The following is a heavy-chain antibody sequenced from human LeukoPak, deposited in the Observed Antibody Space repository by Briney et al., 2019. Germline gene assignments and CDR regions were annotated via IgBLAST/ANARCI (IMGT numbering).Heavy chain of an antibody. V-gene: IGHV3-74*01. CDR2: INLDGTGT. D-gene: IGHD1-20*01. J-gene: IGHJ4*02. CDR3: ARGYVDNWNDDAKTLDY. CDR1: GW. Sequence: GGSLRLSCAASGWMHWVRQAPGKGLVWVSGINLDGTGTYYTDSVKGRFTISRDNAKNSLYLQMNSLRAEDTAVYYCARGYVDNWNDDAKTLDYWGQGTLVTVSS.